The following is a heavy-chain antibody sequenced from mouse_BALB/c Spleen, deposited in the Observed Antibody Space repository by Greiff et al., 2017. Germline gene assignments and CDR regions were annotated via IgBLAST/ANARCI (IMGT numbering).Heavy chain of an antibody. Sequence: EVNVVESGGGLVKPGGSLKLSCAASGFTFSDYYMYWVRQTPEKRLEWVATISDGGSYTYYPDSVKGRCTISRDNAKNNLYLQMGSLKSEDTAMYYCARGEYYCGSGMDYWGQGTSLTVSS. J-gene: IGHJ4*01. D-gene: IGHD1-1*01. CDR3: ARGEYYCGSGMDY. CDR2: ISDGGSYT. V-gene: IGHV5-4*02. CDR1: GFTFSDYY.